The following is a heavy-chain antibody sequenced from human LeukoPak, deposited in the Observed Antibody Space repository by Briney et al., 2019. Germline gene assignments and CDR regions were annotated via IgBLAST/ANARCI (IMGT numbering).Heavy chain of an antibody. Sequence: SETLSLTCTVSGDSTTSHTYYWGWIRQPPGKGLEWLGSSYYTGSTYYNPSLESRVTISLDTSRNQFSLKLSSVTVADTAIYYCARHLYSSTRNPTFDYWGQGTRVTVSS. D-gene: IGHD5-18*01. CDR2: SYYTGST. V-gene: IGHV4-39*01. CDR1: GDSTTSHTYY. CDR3: ARHLYSSTRNPTFDY. J-gene: IGHJ4*02.